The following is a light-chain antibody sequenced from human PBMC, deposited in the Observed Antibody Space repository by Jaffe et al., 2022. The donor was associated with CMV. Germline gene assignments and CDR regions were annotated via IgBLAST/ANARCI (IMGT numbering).Light chain of an antibody. CDR2: GAF. J-gene: IGKJ2*01. V-gene: IGKV1-NL1*01. CDR3: QQYYSLPRT. Sequence: DIQMTQSPSSLSASVGDRVTITCRASQGISNSLAWYQQKPGKAPKFLLYGAFRLQSGVPSRFSGSGSGTVYTLTISSLQPEDFATYYCQQYYSLPRTFGQGTNLEIK. CDR1: QGISNS.